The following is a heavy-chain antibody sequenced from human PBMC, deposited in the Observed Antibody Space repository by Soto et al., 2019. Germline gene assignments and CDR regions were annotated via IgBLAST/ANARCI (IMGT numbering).Heavy chain of an antibody. J-gene: IGHJ4*02. CDR2: IYYSGST. CDR3: ARVYYDILTGYTYFDY. CDR1: GGSISSGDYY. D-gene: IGHD3-9*01. Sequence: TSETLSLTCTVSGGSISSGDYYWSWIRQPPGKGLEWIGYIYYSGSTYYNPSLKSRVTISVDTSKNQFSLKLSSVTAADTAVYYCARVYYDILTGYTYFDYWGQGTLVTVSS. V-gene: IGHV4-30-4*01.